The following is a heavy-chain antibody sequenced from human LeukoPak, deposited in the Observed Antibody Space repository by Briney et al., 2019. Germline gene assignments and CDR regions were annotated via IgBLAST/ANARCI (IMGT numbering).Heavy chain of an antibody. J-gene: IGHJ4*02. Sequence: GGSLRLSCAGSGCTFRSYAMSWVRQPPGRGLEWVSAMSADGGGTYIADSLKGRCTISRDNSKSTLSLQMNSLRDEDTAIYYCAKSSGASTYYFDYWGQGILVTVS. V-gene: IGHV3-23*01. CDR3: AKSSGASTYYFDY. CDR1: GCTFRSYA. CDR2: MSADGGGT. D-gene: IGHD2-15*01.